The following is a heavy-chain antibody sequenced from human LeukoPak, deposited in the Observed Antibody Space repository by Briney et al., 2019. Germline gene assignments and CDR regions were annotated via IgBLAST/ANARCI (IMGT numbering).Heavy chain of an antibody. Sequence: SVKVSCKPSGGTFSRYTISWVRQSPGQELEWMGRIIPILCIANYAQKFQGRVTITADKSTSTAYMELSSLRSEDTAVYYCARDPDSDYGDYDGFDPWGQGTLVTVSP. CDR3: ARDPDSDYGDYDGFDP. D-gene: IGHD4-17*01. J-gene: IGHJ5*02. CDR2: IIPILCIA. V-gene: IGHV1-69*04. CDR1: GGTFSRYT.